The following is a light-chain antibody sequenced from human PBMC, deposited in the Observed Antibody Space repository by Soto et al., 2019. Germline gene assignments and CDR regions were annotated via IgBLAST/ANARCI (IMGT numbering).Light chain of an antibody. CDR3: VAWDDSLNGFL. Sequence: QSVLTQPPSAFGTPGQRFTISCSGSTSNIGSRTVSWYQQFPGTAPKLLIYTNDQRPSGVPDRFSGSKSGTSASLAINGLQAEDEADYYCVAWDDSLNGFLFGGGTKLTVL. CDR2: TND. J-gene: IGLJ3*02. CDR1: TSNIGSRT. V-gene: IGLV1-44*01.